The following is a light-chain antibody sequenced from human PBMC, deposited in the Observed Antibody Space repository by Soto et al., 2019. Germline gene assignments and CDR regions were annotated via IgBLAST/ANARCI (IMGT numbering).Light chain of an antibody. CDR1: QSVSSY. CDR2: DAS. Sequence: EIGLTQSPATLSLSPGERATLSCRASQSVSSYLAWYQQKPGQAPRLLIYDASNRATGIPARFSGSGSGTDFTLTISSLEPEDFAVYYCQQXTFGQGTKV. V-gene: IGKV3-11*01. J-gene: IGKJ1*01. CDR3: QQXT.